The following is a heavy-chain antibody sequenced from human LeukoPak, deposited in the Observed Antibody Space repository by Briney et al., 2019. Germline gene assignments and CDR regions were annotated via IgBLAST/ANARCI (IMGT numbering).Heavy chain of an antibody. Sequence: ASVKVSRKASGYTFTSYGISWVRQAPGQGLEWMGWISAYNGNTNYAQKLQGRVTMTTDTSTSTAYMELRSLRSDDTAVYYCARLRPGWLRLPPDYWGQGTPVTVSS. CDR3: ARLRPGWLRLPPDY. D-gene: IGHD5-12*01. CDR2: ISAYNGNT. CDR1: GYTFTSYG. V-gene: IGHV1-18*01. J-gene: IGHJ4*02.